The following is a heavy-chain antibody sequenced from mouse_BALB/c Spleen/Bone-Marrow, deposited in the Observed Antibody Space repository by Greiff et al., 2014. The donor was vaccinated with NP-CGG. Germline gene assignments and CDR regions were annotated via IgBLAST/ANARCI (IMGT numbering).Heavy chain of an antibody. V-gene: IGHV5-12-2*01. J-gene: IGHJ4*01. Sequence: VKLVESGGGLVQPGGSLKLSCAASGFTFSSYTVSWVRQTPEKRLEWVAYISNGGGSTYYPDTVKGRFTISRDNAKNTLYLQMSSLKSEDTAMYYCARQLGLRWAMDYWGQGTSVTVSS. CDR3: ARQLGLRWAMDY. CDR2: ISNGGGST. CDR1: GFTFSSYT. D-gene: IGHD3-1*01.